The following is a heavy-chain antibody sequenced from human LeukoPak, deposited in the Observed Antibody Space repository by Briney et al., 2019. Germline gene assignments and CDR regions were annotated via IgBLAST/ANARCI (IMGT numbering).Heavy chain of an antibody. D-gene: IGHD3-3*01. Sequence: PGGSLRLSCAASGFTFSSYGMHWVRQAPGKGLESVAFIRYDGSHKYYADSVKGRFTISRDNSKNTLYLQMNSLRAEDTAVYYCAKAGVQRDYDFWSGHSVGILDYWGQGTLVTVSS. V-gene: IGHV3-30*02. CDR3: AKAGVQRDYDFWSGHSVGILDY. CDR1: GFTFSSYG. CDR2: IRYDGSHK. J-gene: IGHJ4*02.